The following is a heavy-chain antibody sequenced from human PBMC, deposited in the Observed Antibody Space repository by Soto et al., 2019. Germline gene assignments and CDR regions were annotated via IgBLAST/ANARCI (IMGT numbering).Heavy chain of an antibody. CDR2: INSDGSST. CDR3: ARVLYARCPPPTRTGG. Sequence: GALGPFWGASGITLKWYLQRLGRQAPGKGLVWFSRINSDGSSTSYADSVKGRFTISRDNAKNTLYLQMNSLRAEDTAVYYCARVLYARCPPPTRTGGWGQGTLGTGFS. J-gene: IGHJ4*02. D-gene: IGHD3-10*01. CDR1: GITLKWYL. V-gene: IGHV3-74*01.